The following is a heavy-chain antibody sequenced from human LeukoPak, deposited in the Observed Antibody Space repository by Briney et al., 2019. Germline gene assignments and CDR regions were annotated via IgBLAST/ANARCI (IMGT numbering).Heavy chain of an antibody. V-gene: IGHV3-23*01. J-gene: IGHJ4*01. CDR1: GFTFSSYA. CDR2: ISGSGGST. CDR3: ARDSGSYLQPTDF. D-gene: IGHD1-26*01. Sequence: PGGSLRLSCAASGFTFSSYAMSWVRQAPGKGLEWVSAISGSGGSTYYADSVKGRFTISRDNSKNTLYLQMNGLRADDTALYHCARDSGSYLQPTDFWGHGTLVTVSS.